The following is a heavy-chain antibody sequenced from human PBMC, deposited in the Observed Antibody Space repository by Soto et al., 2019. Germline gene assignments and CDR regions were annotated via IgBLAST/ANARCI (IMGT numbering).Heavy chain of an antibody. CDR3: ARGVAYDILTGYFPTFDY. V-gene: IGHV4-34*01. D-gene: IGHD3-9*01. J-gene: IGHJ4*02. Sequence: SETLSLTCAVYGGSFSGYYWSWIRQPPGKGLEWIGEINHSGSTNYNPSLKSRVTISVDTSKNQFSLKLSSVTAADTAVYYCARGVAYDILTGYFPTFDYWGQGTLVTVSS. CDR2: INHSGST. CDR1: GGSFSGYY.